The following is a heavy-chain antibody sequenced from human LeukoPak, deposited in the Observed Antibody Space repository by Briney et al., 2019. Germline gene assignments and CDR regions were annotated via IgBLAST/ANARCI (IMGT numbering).Heavy chain of an antibody. CDR2: IRYDGSNK. D-gene: IGHD4-17*01. V-gene: IGHV3-30*02. CDR1: GFTFSSYG. J-gene: IGHJ4*02. Sequence: GGSLRLSCAASGFTFSSYGMHWVRQAPGKGLEWVAFIRYDGSNKYYADSVKGRFTISRDNSKNTLYLQMNSLRAEDTAVYYCARDPSTTVTGDFFDYWGQGTLVTVSS. CDR3: ARDPSTTVTGDFFDY.